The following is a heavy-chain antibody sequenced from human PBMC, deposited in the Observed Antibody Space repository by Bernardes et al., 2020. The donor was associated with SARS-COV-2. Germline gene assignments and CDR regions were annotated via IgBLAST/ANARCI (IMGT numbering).Heavy chain of an antibody. CDR1: GYTFTSYD. J-gene: IGHJ4*01. Sequence: ASVKVSCKASGYTFTSYDINWVRQATGQGLEWMGWMNPNSGNTGYAQKFQGRVTMTRNTSISIDTSNNQFSLRLPSVTAADTAVYYCARARDETKMVVIIAWQMSYLDQWGHGTPVTVAS. CDR2: MNPNSGNT. CDR3: TAVYYCARARDETKMVVIIAWQMSYLDQ. V-gene: IGHV1-8*01. D-gene: IGHD2-15*01.